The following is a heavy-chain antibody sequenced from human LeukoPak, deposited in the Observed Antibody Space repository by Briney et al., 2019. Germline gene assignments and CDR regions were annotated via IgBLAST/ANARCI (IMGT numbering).Heavy chain of an antibody. V-gene: IGHV3-48*01. CDR2: IGTSSTTI. CDR3: ERVAVSGPTGVFDS. J-gene: IGHJ5*01. D-gene: IGHD5/OR15-5a*01. Sequence: GGPLRLSCAASGFPFSSYTMNWVRQPPGKGREGGSNIGTSSTTIYYADSVKGRFTISRDNVDNVVYSEMNALRAEDTATYNCERVAVSGPTGVFDSWARGTGVSVSS. CDR1: GFPFSSYT.